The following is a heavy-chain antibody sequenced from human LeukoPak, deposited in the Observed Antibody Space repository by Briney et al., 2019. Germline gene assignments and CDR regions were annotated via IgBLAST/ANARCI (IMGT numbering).Heavy chain of an antibody. J-gene: IGHJ4*02. CDR2: IYYSGST. D-gene: IGHD6-6*01. Sequence: SETLSLTCTVSGGSISSGDYYWSWIRQPPGKGLEWIGYIYYSGSTYYNPSLKSRVTISVDTSKNQFSLKLSSVTAADTAVYYCARTHRLAARPPFDYWGQGTLVTVSS. CDR1: GGSISSGDYY. CDR3: ARTHRLAARPPFDY. V-gene: IGHV4-30-4*08.